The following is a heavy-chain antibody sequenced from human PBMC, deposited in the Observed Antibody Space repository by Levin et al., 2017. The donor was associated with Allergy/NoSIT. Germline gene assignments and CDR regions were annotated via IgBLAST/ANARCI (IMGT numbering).Heavy chain of an antibody. CDR2: IRSKGYGGTS. J-gene: IGHJ4*02. Sequence: PGGSLRLSCAGSGFTFGDYAMNWFRQAPGKELEWVGFIRSKGYGGTSEYAASVKGRFSISRDDPKSIAYLQMNSLKTEDTAVYYCTRDHFRPGDYFDYWGQGTLVTVSS. V-gene: IGHV3-49*03. D-gene: IGHD3-3*02. CDR3: TRDHFRPGDYFDY. CDR1: GFTFGDYA.